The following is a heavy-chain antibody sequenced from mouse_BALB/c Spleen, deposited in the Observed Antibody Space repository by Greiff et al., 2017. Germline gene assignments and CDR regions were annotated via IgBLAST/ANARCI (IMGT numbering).Heavy chain of an antibody. D-gene: IGHD2-1*01. CDR1: GYSITSDYA. CDR3: ARSLYGNYVG. J-gene: IGHJ3*02. CDR2: ISYSGST. V-gene: IGHV3-2*02. Sequence: EVKLVESGPGLVKPSQSLSLTCTVTGYSITSDYAWNWIRQFPGNKLEWMGYISYSGSTSYNPSLKSRISITRDTSKNQFFLQLNSVTTEDTATYYCARSLYGNYVGWGQGTLVTVSA.